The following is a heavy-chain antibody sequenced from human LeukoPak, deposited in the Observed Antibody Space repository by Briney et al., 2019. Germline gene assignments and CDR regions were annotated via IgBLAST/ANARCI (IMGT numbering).Heavy chain of an antibody. CDR3: ARWAVEGYFDY. D-gene: IGHD6-19*01. V-gene: IGHV4-59*12. CDR2: IYHSGST. Sequence: SETLSLTCIVSGGSISSFYWSWIRQPPGKGLEWIGYIYHSGSTNNNPSLKSRVTISVDTSKNQFSLKLSSATAADTAVYYCARWAVEGYFDYWGQGTLVTVSS. CDR1: GGSISSFY. J-gene: IGHJ4*02.